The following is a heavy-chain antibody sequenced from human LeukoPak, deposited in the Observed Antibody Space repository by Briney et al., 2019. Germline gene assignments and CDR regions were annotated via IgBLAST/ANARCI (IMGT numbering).Heavy chain of an antibody. CDR2: IYPGDSDS. CDR1: GYSFTRYW. J-gene: IGHJ3*02. V-gene: IGHV5-51*01. Sequence: RGESLKISCKGSGYSFTRYWIGWVRQMPGKGLEWMGIIYPGDSDSRYSPSFQGQVTISADKSISTAYLQWSSLKASDTAMYYCARHYSPWDAFDIWGQGTMVTVSS. CDR3: ARHYSPWDAFDI. D-gene: IGHD2-21*01.